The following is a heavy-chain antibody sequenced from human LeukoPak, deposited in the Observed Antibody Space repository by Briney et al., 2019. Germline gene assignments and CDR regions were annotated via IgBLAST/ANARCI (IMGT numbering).Heavy chain of an antibody. CDR1: GFTFTNYW. D-gene: IGHD2-8*01. J-gene: IGHJ4*02. V-gene: IGHV3-7*01. Sequence: GGSLRLSCAASGFTFTNYWMSWVRQAPGKGLELVANIKQDRSEKYYVDSVKGRFTISRDNAKNSLFLQMNSLRAEDTAVYYCARDTKDYWGQGTLVTVSS. CDR2: IKQDRSEK. CDR3: ARDTKDY.